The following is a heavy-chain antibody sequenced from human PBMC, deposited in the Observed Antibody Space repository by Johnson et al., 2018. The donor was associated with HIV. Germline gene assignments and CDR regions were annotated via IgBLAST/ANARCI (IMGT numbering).Heavy chain of an antibody. CDR2: ISYDGSNK. CDR3: ARDALLRFLEWFI. CDR1: GFTFTTYA. Sequence: QVQLVESGGGLVKPGRSLRLSCAASGFTFTTYAMHWVRQAPGKGLEWVAVISYDGSNKYYADSVKGRFTISRDNSKNTLYLQMNSLRVEDTAVYYCARDALLRFLEWFIWGQGTMVTVSS. V-gene: IGHV3-30*04. D-gene: IGHD3-3*01. J-gene: IGHJ3*02.